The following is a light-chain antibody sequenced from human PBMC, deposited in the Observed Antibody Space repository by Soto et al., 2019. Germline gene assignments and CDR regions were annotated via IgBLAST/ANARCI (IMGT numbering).Light chain of an antibody. J-gene: IGKJ5*01. Sequence: EFVLTQSPATLSLSPGERATLSCSASQSVSSYLAWYQQKPGQAPRLLIYDASNRATGIPARFSGSGSGTDFTLTISSLEPEDFAVYYCQQRSNGPPITFGQGTRLETK. V-gene: IGKV3-11*01. CDR1: QSVSSY. CDR3: QQRSNGPPIT. CDR2: DAS.